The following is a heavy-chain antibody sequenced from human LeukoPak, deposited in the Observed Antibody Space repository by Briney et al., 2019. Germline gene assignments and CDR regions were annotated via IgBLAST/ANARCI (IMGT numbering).Heavy chain of an antibody. CDR3: ARPRYPHYYGSGSYDWFDP. J-gene: IGHJ5*02. Sequence: SETLSLTCAVYGGSFSGYYWSWIRQPPGKGLEWIGEINHSGSTNYNPSLKSRVTISVDTSKNQFSLKLSSVTAADTAVYYCARPRYPHYYGSGSYDWFDPWGQGTLVTVSS. CDR1: GGSFSGYY. CDR2: INHSGST. V-gene: IGHV4-34*01. D-gene: IGHD3-10*01.